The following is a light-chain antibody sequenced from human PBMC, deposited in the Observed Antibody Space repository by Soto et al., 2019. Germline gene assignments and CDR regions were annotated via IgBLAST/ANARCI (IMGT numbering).Light chain of an antibody. CDR1: SSDVGAYNY. Sequence: QPVLTQPASVSGSPGQSITISCTGTSSDVGAYNYVSWYQQHPGKAPKLIIYDVINRSSGVSNRFSASKSGNTASLTISGLQAEDEADYYCSSYTTSSTYVFGTGTKVTVL. J-gene: IGLJ1*01. V-gene: IGLV2-14*03. CDR2: DVI. CDR3: SSYTTSSTYV.